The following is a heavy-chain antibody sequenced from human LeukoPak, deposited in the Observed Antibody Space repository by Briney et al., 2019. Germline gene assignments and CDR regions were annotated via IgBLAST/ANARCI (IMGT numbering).Heavy chain of an antibody. CDR2: ISPSGGST. CDR1: GYTFTSNY. Sequence: ASVKVSCKAFGYTFTSNYMHWVRQAPGQGPEWMGVISPSGGSTTYAQKFQGRVTITADKSTSTAYMELSSLRSEDTAVYYCARTSYYYDSSGYYYGNFQHWGQGTLVTVSS. V-gene: IGHV1-46*01. D-gene: IGHD3-22*01. J-gene: IGHJ1*01. CDR3: ARTSYYYDSSGYYYGNFQH.